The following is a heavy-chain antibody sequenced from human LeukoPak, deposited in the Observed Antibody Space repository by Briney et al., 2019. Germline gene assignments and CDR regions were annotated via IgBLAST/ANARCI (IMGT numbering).Heavy chain of an antibody. D-gene: IGHD6-19*01. CDR3: ARSGSVSVASTGNDY. Sequence: ASVKVSCKASGYTFATYAMHWVRQAPGQRLEWMGWSNAGNGNTKYSQEFQGRVTITRDTSASTAYMELSSLRSEDMAVYYCARSGSVSVASTGNDYWGQGTLVTVSS. V-gene: IGHV1-3*02. J-gene: IGHJ4*02. CDR2: SNAGNGNT. CDR1: GYTFATYA.